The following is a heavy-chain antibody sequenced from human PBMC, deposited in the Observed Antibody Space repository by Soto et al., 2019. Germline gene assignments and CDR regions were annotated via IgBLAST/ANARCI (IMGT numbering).Heavy chain of an antibody. Sequence: QVQLMQSGAEVKKPGASVKVSCKASGDTFTEYYIHWVRQAPGQGLEWMGTVNPSGGHTTYAQHFLGRVTMTRETATSTVYMELTSLTSEDTAVYYWARGGHVVVVTAALDYWGQGTLVTVSS. CDR2: VNPSGGHT. V-gene: IGHV1-46*01. CDR1: GDTFTEYY. D-gene: IGHD2-21*02. CDR3: ARGGHVVVVTAALDY. J-gene: IGHJ4*02.